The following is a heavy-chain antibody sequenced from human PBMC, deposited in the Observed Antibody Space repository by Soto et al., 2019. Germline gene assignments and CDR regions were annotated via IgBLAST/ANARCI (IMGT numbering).Heavy chain of an antibody. CDR3: ARHRSWPSHYYHMDV. CDR1: GYSFTSYW. CDR2: IYPGDSDT. J-gene: IGHJ6*03. V-gene: IGHV5-51*01. Sequence: PGESLKISCKGSGYSFTSYWIGWVRQMPGKGLEWMGIIYPGDSDTRYSPSFQGQVTISADKSISTAYLQWSSLKASDTAMYYCARHRSWPSHYYHMDVWGKGTTVTVSS.